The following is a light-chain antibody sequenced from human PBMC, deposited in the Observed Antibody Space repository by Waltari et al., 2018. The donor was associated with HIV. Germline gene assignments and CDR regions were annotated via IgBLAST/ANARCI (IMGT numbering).Light chain of an antibody. CDR1: QSVSSY. Sequence: EIVLTQSPATLSLSPGDRATLSCRASQSVSSYLAWYQQKPGQAPRLLISDASNRASGIPARFTGSGSGTDFTLTISSLEPEDFAVYYCQQRSDWPWTFGRGTKVEI. J-gene: IGKJ1*01. CDR2: DAS. V-gene: IGKV3-11*01. CDR3: QQRSDWPWT.